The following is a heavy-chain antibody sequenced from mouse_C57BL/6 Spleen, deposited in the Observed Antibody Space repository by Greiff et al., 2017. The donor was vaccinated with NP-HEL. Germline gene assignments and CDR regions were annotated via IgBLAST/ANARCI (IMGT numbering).Heavy chain of an antibody. CDR3: AREGALTGSYFDY. CDR1: GYTFTDYY. V-gene: IGHV1-19*01. D-gene: IGHD4-1*01. J-gene: IGHJ2*01. Sequence: EVQLQQSGPVLVKPGASVKMSCKASGYTFTDYYMNWVKQSHGKSLEWIGVLNPYNGGTSYNQKFKGKATLTVDKSSSTAYMELNSLTSEDSAVYYCAREGALTGSYFDYWGQGTTLTVSS. CDR2: LNPYNGGT.